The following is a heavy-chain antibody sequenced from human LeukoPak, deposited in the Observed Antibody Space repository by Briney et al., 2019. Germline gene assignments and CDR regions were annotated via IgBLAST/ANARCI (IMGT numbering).Heavy chain of an antibody. Sequence: SVKVSCKASGYTFTAYSMHWVRQAPGQGLEWIGWINPNSGGTNYAEKFEGRVTMPRDTSITTVYMELSRLRSDDTAVYYCARDLDYYGSGSFFNIWGQGTMVTVSS. D-gene: IGHD3-10*01. CDR3: ARDLDYYGSGSFFNI. CDR2: INPNSGGT. J-gene: IGHJ3*02. CDR1: GYTFTAYS. V-gene: IGHV1-2*02.